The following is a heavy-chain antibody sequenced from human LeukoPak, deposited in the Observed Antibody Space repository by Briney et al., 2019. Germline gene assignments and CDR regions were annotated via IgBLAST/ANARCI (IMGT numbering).Heavy chain of an antibody. D-gene: IGHD1-14*01. V-gene: IGHV4-34*09. J-gene: IGHJ5*02. CDR2: INHSGST. CDR1: GGSFSGYY. CDR3: ARATGVGPDNWFDP. Sequence: PSETLSLTCAVYGGSFSGYYWSWIRQPPGKGLEWIGEINHSGSTNYNPSLKSRVTISVDTSKNQFSLKLSSVTAADTAVYYCARATGVGPDNWFDPWGQGTLVTVSS.